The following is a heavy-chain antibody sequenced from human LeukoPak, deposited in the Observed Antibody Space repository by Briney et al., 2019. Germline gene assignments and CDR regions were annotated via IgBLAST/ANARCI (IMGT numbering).Heavy chain of an antibody. V-gene: IGHV3-7*01. J-gene: IGHJ6*03. CDR3: ASRYCTGVNCFAASYICMDV. Sequence: GGSLRLSCAASGLTFSGYWMTWVRQAPGKGLEWVANIKQDGSEKYYVDSVKGRLTISRDNADNSLYLQMTSLRVEDTAVYFCASRYCTGVNCFAASYICMDVWGKGTTVTVSS. CDR1: GLTFSGYW. D-gene: IGHD2-8*02. CDR2: IKQDGSEK.